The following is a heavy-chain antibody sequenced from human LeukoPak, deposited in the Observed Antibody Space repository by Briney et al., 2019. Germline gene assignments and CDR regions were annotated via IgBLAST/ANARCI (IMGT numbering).Heavy chain of an antibody. V-gene: IGHV3-23*01. CDR1: GFTFSSYA. D-gene: IGHD2-15*01. CDR2: ISGSGGST. Sequence: GGSLRLSCAASGFTFSSYAMSWVRQAPGKGLEWVSAISGSGGSTYYADSVQGRFTISRDNAKNSLYLEMNSLRADDTAVYYCARDRCSGGTCYSHPSYFDLWGQGTLVTVSS. CDR3: ARDRCSGGTCYSHPSYFDL. J-gene: IGHJ4*02.